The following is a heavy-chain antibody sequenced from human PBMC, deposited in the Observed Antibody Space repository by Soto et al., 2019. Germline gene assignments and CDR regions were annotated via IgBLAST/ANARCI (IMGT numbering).Heavy chain of an antibody. J-gene: IGHJ4*02. CDR3: ARGHDSSGYYAY. V-gene: IGHV3-53*01. CDR1: DLTVSSNY. CDR2: IYSGGST. D-gene: IGHD3-22*01. Sequence: PWGSLEISCASSDLTVSSNYMGGVRQAPGKGLDWVSVIYSGGSTYYADSVKGRFTISRDNSKNTLYLQMNSLRAEDTAVYYCARGHDSSGYYAYWGQGTLVTVSS.